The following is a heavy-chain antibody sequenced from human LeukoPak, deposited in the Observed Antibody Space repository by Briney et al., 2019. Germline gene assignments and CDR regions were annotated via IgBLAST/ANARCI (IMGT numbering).Heavy chain of an antibody. CDR3: ARAVSGRFGY. Sequence: SETLSLTCTVSGGSMSPYHWGWIRQPPGKGLEWTGHIYYSGSTNYNPSRKSRVTISVDTSKNQFSLKLSSVTAADTAIYYCARAVSGRFGYWGQGTLVTVSS. J-gene: IGHJ4*02. D-gene: IGHD6-19*01. CDR1: GGSMSPYH. V-gene: IGHV4-59*08. CDR2: IYYSGST.